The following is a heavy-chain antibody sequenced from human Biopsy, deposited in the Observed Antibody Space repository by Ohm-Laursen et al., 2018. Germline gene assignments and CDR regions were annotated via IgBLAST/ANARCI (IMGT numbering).Heavy chain of an antibody. J-gene: IGHJ4*02. D-gene: IGHD6-19*01. CDR3: AKASGYSSGWPIDY. CDR1: GFTFENYA. CDR2: ISWNSGSV. V-gene: IGHV3-9*01. Sequence: SLRLSCAAFGFTFENYAMNWVRQAPGKGLEWVSGISWNSGSVVYADSVKGRFTISRDNAKNSLYLQMHSLRAEDTAFYYCAKASGYSSGWPIDYWGQGKLVTVSS.